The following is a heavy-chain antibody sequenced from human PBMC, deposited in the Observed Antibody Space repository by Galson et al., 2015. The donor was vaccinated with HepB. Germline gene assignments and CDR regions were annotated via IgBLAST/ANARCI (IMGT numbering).Heavy chain of an antibody. Sequence: SLRLSCAASGFTFSSYSMNWVRQAPGKGLEWVSSISSSSSYIYYADSVKGRFTISRDNAKNSLYLQVNSLRAEDTAVYYCARVCIERSSSWYPNWFDPWGQGTLVTVSS. V-gene: IGHV3-21*01. D-gene: IGHD6-13*01. CDR3: ARVCIERSSSWYPNWFDP. CDR2: ISSSSSYI. J-gene: IGHJ5*02. CDR1: GFTFSSYS.